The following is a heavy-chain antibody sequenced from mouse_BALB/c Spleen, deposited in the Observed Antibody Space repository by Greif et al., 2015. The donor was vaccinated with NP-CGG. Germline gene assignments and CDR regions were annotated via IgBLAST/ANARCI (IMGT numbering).Heavy chain of an antibody. CDR1: GYTFTSYW. V-gene: IGHV1-69*02. CDR3: TRGGALEDY. J-gene: IGHJ2*01. CDR2: IYPSDSYT. Sequence: VQRVESGAELVRPGASVKLSCKASGYTFTSYWINWVKQRPGQGLEWIGNIYPSDSYTNYNQKFKDKATLTVDKSSSPAYMQLSSPTSEDSAVYYCTRGGALEDYWGQGTTLTVSS.